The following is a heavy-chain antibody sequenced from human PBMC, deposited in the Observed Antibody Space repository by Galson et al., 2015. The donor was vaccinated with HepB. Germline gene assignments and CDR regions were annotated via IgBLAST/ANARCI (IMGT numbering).Heavy chain of an antibody. J-gene: IGHJ4*02. V-gene: IGHV3-11*06. D-gene: IGHD5-24*01. CDR2: ISSSSSYT. CDR3: ARVKIVEMATITQRRKDYYFDY. Sequence: SLRLSCAASGFTFSDYYMSWIRQAPGKGLEWVSYISSSSSYTNYADSVKGRFTISRDNAKNSLYLQMNSLRAEDTAVYYCARVKIVEMATITQRRKDYYFDYWGQGTLVTVSS. CDR1: GFTFSDYY.